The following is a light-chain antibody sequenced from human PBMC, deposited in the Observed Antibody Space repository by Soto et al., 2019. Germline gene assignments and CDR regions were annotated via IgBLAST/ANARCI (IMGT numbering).Light chain of an antibody. J-gene: IGKJ1*01. CDR2: KTS. V-gene: IGKV1-5*03. Sequence: DIQLTQSPSTLSASVGDRVTITCRASQSISSWLAWYQQKPGKAPKFLIYKTSNLESGFPSRFSGSGSGTEFTLTISSLQPDDFAAYYCQYYNNYCWTFGQGTKV. CDR1: QSISSW. CDR3: QYYNNYCWT.